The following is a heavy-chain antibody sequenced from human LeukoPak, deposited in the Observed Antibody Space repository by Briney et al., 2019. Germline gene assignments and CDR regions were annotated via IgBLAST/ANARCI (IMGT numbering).Heavy chain of an antibody. CDR1: GFTLSSYW. V-gene: IGHV3-7*01. CDR2: IKQDGSEK. J-gene: IGHJ4*02. D-gene: IGHD3-16*01. Sequence: GGSLTLSCAASGFTLSSYWMSWVRQAPGKGLEWVANIKQDGSEKNYVDSVKGRFTISRDNAKNSVYLQMNSLRGEDTAVYYCARMQLWGPHWGQETLVTVSS. CDR3: ARMQLWGPH.